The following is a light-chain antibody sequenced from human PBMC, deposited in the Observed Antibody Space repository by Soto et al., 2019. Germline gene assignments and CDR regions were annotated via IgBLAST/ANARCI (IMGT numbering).Light chain of an antibody. CDR3: SSYAGSNNFV. CDR1: SSDVGYYEY. V-gene: IGLV2-8*01. J-gene: IGLJ1*01. CDR2: EVT. Sequence: QSVLTQPPSASGFPGQSVTISCTGTSSDVGYYEYVSWYQQHPGKAPKLVIYEVTKRPSGVPDRVSASKSGNTASLTVSGLRAEDEADYYCSSYAGSNNFVFGSGTKLTVL.